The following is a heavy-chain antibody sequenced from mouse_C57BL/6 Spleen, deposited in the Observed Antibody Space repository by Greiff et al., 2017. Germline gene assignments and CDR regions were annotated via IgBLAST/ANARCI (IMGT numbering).Heavy chain of an antibody. V-gene: IGHV3-6*01. D-gene: IGHD2-3*01. CDR3: ARSMWDYDD. CDR1: GYSITSGYY. J-gene: IGHJ2*01. CDR2: ISYDGSN. Sequence: ESGPGLVKPSQSLSLTCSVTGYSITSGYYWNWIRQFPGNKLEWMGYISYDGSNNYNPSLKNRISITRDPSKNQFFLKLNSVTTEDTATYYCARSMWDYDDWGQGTTLTVSS.